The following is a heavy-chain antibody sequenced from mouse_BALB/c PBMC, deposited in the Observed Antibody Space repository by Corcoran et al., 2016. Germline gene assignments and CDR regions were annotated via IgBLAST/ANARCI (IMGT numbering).Heavy chain of an antibody. J-gene: IGHJ2*01. D-gene: IGHD1-1*01. CDR3: ASYGSSYFDY. CDR1: GYTFTNYG. Sequence: QIQSVQSGPELKKPGETVKISCKASGYTFTNYGMNWVKQAPGKGLKWMGWINTYTGEPTYADDFKGRFAFSFETSASTAYLQINNLKKEDTATYFCASYGSSYFDYWGQGTTLTVSS. V-gene: IGHV9-3-1*01. CDR2: INTYTGEP.